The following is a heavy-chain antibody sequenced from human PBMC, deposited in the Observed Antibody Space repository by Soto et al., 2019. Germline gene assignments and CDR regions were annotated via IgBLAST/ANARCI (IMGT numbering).Heavy chain of an antibody. CDR3: ARYQRPIAAAGTYDY. V-gene: IGHV3-11*03. CDR1: GFTFSDYY. J-gene: IGHJ4*02. CDR2: ISSSSSNT. Sequence: GGSLRLSCAASGFTFSDYYMSWIRQAPGKGLEWVSSISSSSSNTNYADSVKGRFTISRDNSKNSLYLQMNSLRAEDTAVYYCARYQRPIAAAGTYDYWGQGTLVTVSS. D-gene: IGHD6-13*01.